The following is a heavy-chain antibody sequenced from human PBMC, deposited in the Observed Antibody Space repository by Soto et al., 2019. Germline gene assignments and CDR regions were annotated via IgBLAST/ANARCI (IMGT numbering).Heavy chain of an antibody. V-gene: IGHV4-59*01. Sequence: TLSLTCTVSGGSISSYYWSWIRQPPGEGLEWIGYIYYSGSTNYNPSLKSRVTISVDTSKNQFSLKLSSVTAADTAVYYCAADQISQDAFDIWGQGTMVTVSS. J-gene: IGHJ3*02. CDR3: AADQISQDAFDI. CDR2: IYYSGST. CDR1: GGSISSYY.